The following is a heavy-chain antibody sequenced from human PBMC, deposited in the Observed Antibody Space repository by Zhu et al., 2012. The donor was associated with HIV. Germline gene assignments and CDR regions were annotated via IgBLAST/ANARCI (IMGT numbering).Heavy chain of an antibody. CDR2: IYYSGST. CDR3: ARHRGAAAGFY. CDR1: GGSISSSSYY. J-gene: IGHJ4*02. V-gene: IGHV4-39*01. D-gene: IGHD6-13*01. Sequence: QVQLQGSGPGLVKPSETLSLTCTVSGGSISSSSYYWGWIRQPPGKGLEWIGSIYYSGSTYYNPSLKSRVTISVDTSKNQFSLKLSSVTAADTAVYYCARHRGAAAGFYWGQGTLVHRLL.